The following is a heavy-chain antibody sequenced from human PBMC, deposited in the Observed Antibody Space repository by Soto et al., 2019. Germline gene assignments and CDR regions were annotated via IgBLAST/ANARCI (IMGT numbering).Heavy chain of an antibody. Sequence: GGSLRLSCAASGFTFSDYYMSWVRQAPGRGLEWISYSSNSGTFARYATSVKGRFSISRDNANNSLYLEMNSLRVEDTAVYYCARSGDNFNVLDYWGQGTPVTVSS. CDR2: SSNSGTFA. CDR1: GFTFSDYY. CDR3: ARSGDNFNVLDY. V-gene: IGHV3-11*06. J-gene: IGHJ4*02. D-gene: IGHD1-1*01.